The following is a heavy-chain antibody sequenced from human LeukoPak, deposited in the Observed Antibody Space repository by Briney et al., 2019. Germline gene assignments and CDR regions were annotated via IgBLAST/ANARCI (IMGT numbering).Heavy chain of an antibody. CDR1: GFTFSSYA. J-gene: IGHJ4*02. V-gene: IGHV3-23*01. CDR3: AKDRTAMVIRGYFDY. D-gene: IGHD5-18*01. Sequence: GGSLRLSCAASGFTFSSYAMSWVRQAPGKGLGWVSAISGSGGSTYYADSVKGRFTISRDNSKNTLYLQMNSLRAEDTAVYYCAKDRTAMVIRGYFDYWGQGTLVTVSS. CDR2: ISGSGGST.